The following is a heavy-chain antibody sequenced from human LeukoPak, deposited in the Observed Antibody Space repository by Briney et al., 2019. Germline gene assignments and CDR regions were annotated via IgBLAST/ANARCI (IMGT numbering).Heavy chain of an antibody. V-gene: IGHV1-2*02. CDR3: ARATAIAAAGSYYFDY. D-gene: IGHD6-13*01. Sequence: ASVKVSYKASGYTFTGYYMHWVRQAPGQGLEWMGWINPNSGGTNYAQKFQGRVTMTRDTSISTAYMELSRLRSDDTAVYYCARATAIAAAGSYYFDYWGQGTLVTVSS. CDR1: GYTFTGYY. CDR2: INPNSGGT. J-gene: IGHJ4*02.